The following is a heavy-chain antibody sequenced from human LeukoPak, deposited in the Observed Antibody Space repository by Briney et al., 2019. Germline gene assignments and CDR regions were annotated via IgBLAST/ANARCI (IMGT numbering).Heavy chain of an antibody. CDR3: ARDRIRSGYSADY. CDR1: GFTFSSHW. D-gene: IGHD3-22*01. Sequence: GGSLRLSCAASGFTFSSHWMSWVRQAPGKGLEWVAIIKQDGSEKDYVDSVKGRFTISRDNAKNSLYLQMNSLRAEDTAVYYCARDRIRSGYSADYWGQGTLVTVSS. CDR2: IKQDGSEK. J-gene: IGHJ4*02. V-gene: IGHV3-7*01.